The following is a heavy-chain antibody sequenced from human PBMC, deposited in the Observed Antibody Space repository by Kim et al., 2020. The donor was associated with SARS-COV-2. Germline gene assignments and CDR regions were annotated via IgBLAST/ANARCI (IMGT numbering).Heavy chain of an antibody. CDR3: SIHRTTGGVDP. CDR1: SDSFSSSSNF. CDR2: ISNSGNA. Sequence: SETLSLPCSVSSDSFSSSSNFWAWVRQPPGKGLGWIGSISNSGNAYYFPSLKSRVTISAAPSTKQFSLKMTSMSAADTDDVWCSIHRTTGGVDPWGEGIL. V-gene: IGHV4-39*03. D-gene: IGHD3-16*01. J-gene: IGHJ5*02.